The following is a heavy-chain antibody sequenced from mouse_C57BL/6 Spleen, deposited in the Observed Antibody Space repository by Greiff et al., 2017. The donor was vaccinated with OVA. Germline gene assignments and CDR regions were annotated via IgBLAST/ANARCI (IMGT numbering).Heavy chain of an antibody. J-gene: IGHJ3*01. CDR3: AREAPFAY. V-gene: IGHV3-6*01. Sequence: EVQLQESGPGLVKPSQSLSLTCSVTGYSITSGYYWNWIRQFPGNKLEWMGYISYDGSNNYNPSLKNRISITRDTSKNQFFLKLNSVTTEDTATYYCAREAPFAYWGQGTLVTVSA. CDR1: GYSITSGYY. CDR2: ISYDGSN.